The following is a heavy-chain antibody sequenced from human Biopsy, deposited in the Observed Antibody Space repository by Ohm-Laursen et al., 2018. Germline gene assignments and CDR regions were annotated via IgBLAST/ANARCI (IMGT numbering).Heavy chain of an antibody. CDR2: LYTSGDT. CDR1: GGLNSNYY. J-gene: IGHJ4*02. V-gene: IGHV4-4*07. D-gene: IGHD1-7*01. CDR3: ATGPKRLTGTSYFES. Sequence: GTLSLTCSVSGGLNSNYYWSWVRQSAGKGLEWIGRLYTSGDTNYNPSLKSRVSVSEDTSRRQFSLRLTAVTAADTAVYYCATGPKRLTGTSYFESWGRGILVTVSS.